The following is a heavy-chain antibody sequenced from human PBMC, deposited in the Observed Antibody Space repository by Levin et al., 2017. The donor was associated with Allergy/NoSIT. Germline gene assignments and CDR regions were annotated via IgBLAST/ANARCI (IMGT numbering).Heavy chain of an antibody. D-gene: IGHD3-16*01. CDR2: IWYDGTYK. J-gene: IGHJ6*03. V-gene: IGHV3-33*01. CDR3: ARDAEGDYSSPYYYMDV. Sequence: SGGSLRLSCVVSGFSLRRYAMHWVRQAPGKGLEWVALIWYDGTYKYYGDSVRGRFTISRDESKNRLYLQMNSLRAEDTAVYYCARDAEGDYSSPYYYMDVWGKGTTVTVSS. CDR1: GFSLRRYA.